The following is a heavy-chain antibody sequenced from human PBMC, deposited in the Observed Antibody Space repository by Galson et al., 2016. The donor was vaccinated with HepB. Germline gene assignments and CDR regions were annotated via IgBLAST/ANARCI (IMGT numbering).Heavy chain of an antibody. Sequence: SLRLSCAASGFTFSSYAMSWVRQAPGKELEWVSAISGSGGSTYYADSVKGRFTISRDNSKNTLFLQMNSLRAEDTAVYYCATKPSYFDFLTGYYMGGYFDYWGQGTLVTDSS. CDR1: GFTFSSYA. D-gene: IGHD3-9*01. V-gene: IGHV3-23*01. CDR2: ISGSGGST. J-gene: IGHJ4*02. CDR3: ATKPSYFDFLTGYYMGGYFDY.